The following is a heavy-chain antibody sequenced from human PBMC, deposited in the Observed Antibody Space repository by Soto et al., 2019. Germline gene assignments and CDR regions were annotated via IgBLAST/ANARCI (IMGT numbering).Heavy chain of an antibody. CDR2: IYQSGVT. CDR3: AGMPYTSGLRFDP. Sequence: SETLSLTCNMSGDSYSISTYSWSWIRQPPGKALQWIGFIYQSGVTSYNPSLASRVSISLDRSNNQCSLKLKSVTAADTAVYFCAGMPYTSGLRFDPWGPGALVTVSS. J-gene: IGHJ5*02. D-gene: IGHD6-19*01. CDR1: GDSYSISTYS. V-gene: IGHV4-30-2*01.